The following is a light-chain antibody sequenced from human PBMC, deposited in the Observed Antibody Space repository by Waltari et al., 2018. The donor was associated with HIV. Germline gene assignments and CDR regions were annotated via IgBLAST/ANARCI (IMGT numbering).Light chain of an antibody. CDR3: QQYFSVPPT. CDR2: WAY. J-gene: IGKJ4*01. Sequence: DIVMTQSPDSLAVSLGERATINCTSSRTVFYRSDNRNYLAWYLQRPGQSPKVLIFWAYTRAYGVPARFSGSGSGTDFSLTLSSLQADDVGIYYCQQYFSVPPTFGGGTKVEI. V-gene: IGKV4-1*01. CDR1: RTVFYRSDNRNY.